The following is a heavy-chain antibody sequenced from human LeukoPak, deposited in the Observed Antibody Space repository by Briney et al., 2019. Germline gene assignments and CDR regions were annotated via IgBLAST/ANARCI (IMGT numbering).Heavy chain of an antibody. J-gene: IGHJ4*02. CDR2: ISGSGGST. Sequence: GGSLRLSCAASGFTFSNCAMSWVRQAPGKGLEWVSRISGSGGSTYYADSVKGRFAISRDTSKNTLSLQMNSLRVEDTAVYYCAKEIQLWLTPFDYWGQGTLVTVSS. CDR3: AKEIQLWLTPFDY. V-gene: IGHV3-23*01. CDR1: GFTFSNCA. D-gene: IGHD5-18*01.